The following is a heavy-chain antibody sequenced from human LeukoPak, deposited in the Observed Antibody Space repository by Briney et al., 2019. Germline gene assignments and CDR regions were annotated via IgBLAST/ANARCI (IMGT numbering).Heavy chain of an antibody. Sequence: ASVKVSCKASGYTFTSYGISWVRQAPGQGLEWMGWISAYNGNTNYARKLQGRVTMTTDTSTSTAYMELRSLRSDDTAVYYCARDSEYSSSSSGGLHYYYGMDVWGQGTTVTVSS. CDR3: ARDSEYSSSSSGGLHYYYGMDV. V-gene: IGHV1-18*01. J-gene: IGHJ6*02. CDR2: ISAYNGNT. CDR1: GYTFTSYG. D-gene: IGHD6-6*01.